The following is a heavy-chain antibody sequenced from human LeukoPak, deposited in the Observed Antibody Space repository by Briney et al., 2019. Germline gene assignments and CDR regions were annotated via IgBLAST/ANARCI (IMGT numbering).Heavy chain of an antibody. Sequence: PSETLSLTCTVSGGSISSYYWNWIRQPPGKGLEWIGFIYYSGSTSYNPSLKSRVSISVDKSKNQISLKLSSVTAADTAVYYCARRNAFDIWGQGTMVTVSS. V-gene: IGHV4-59*01. CDR2: IYYSGST. J-gene: IGHJ3*02. CDR1: GGSISSYY. CDR3: ARRNAFDI.